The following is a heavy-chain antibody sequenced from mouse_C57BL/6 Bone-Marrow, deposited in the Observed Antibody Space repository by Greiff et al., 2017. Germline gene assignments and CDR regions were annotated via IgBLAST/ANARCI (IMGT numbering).Heavy chain of an antibody. CDR1: GYTFTSYW. J-gene: IGHJ1*03. Sequence: QVQLQQPGAELVKPGASVKLSCKASGYTFTSYWMQWVKQRPGQGLEWIGEIDPSDSYTNYNQKFKGKATVTVDTSSSTAYMQLSSLTSEDSAVYYCAREDWDWYFDVWGTGTTVTVSS. D-gene: IGHD4-1*01. V-gene: IGHV1-50*01. CDR2: IDPSDSYT. CDR3: AREDWDWYFDV.